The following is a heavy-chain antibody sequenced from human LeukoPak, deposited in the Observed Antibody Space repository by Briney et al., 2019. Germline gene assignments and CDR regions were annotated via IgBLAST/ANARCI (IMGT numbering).Heavy chain of an antibody. J-gene: IGHJ4*02. CDR2: IHHSGST. V-gene: IGHV4-59*08. D-gene: IGHD1-26*01. CDR3: ARHGALGHYFDY. CDR1: GDSISSYY. Sequence: SETLSLTCTVSGDSISSYYWSWIRQPPGKGLEWIAYIHHSGSTNYNPSLKSRVTISVDTSKNQFSLKVRSVTAADTAVYYCARHGALGHYFDYWGQGTLVTVSS.